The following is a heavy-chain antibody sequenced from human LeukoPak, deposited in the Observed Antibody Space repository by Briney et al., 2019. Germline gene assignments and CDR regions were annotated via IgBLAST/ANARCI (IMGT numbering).Heavy chain of an antibody. CDR1: GFTFRTYA. Sequence: GRSLRLSCAAFGFTFRTYAMSWVRQAPGKGLEWVSAISGSGDSTYYADSVKGRFTISRDNSKNTLYLQMNSLRAEDTAVYYCAKDAMVRGMIVTTTFDYWGQGTLVTVSS. V-gene: IGHV3-23*01. CDR2: ISGSGDST. CDR3: AKDAMVRGMIVTTTFDY. D-gene: IGHD3-10*01. J-gene: IGHJ4*02.